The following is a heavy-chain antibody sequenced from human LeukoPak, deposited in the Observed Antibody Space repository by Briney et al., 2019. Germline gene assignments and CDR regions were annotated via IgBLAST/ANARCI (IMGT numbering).Heavy chain of an antibody. CDR1: GFTFSSYA. V-gene: IGHV3-23*01. J-gene: IGHJ3*02. Sequence: GGSLRLSCAASGFTFSSYAMSWVRQAPGKGLEWVSGISGSGGTTYYADSVKGRLTISRDNSKNTLYLQMDSLRADDTAVFYCARSIYASGSYYAFDIWGQGTMVTVSS. CDR3: ARSIYASGSYYAFDI. D-gene: IGHD3-10*01. CDR2: ISGSGGTT.